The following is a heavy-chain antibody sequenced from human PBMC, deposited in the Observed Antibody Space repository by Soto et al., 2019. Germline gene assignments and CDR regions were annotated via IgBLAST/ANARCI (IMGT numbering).Heavy chain of an antibody. V-gene: IGHV5-10-1*01. CDR3: ARQGRKDIVLMVPDY. D-gene: IGHD2-8*01. CDR2: IDPSDSYT. CDR1: GYSFTSYW. J-gene: IGHJ4*02. Sequence: RGESLKISCKGSGYSFTSYWISWVRQMPGKGLEWMGRIDPSDSYTNYSPSFQGHVTISADKSISTAYLQWSSLKASDTAMYYCARQGRKDIVLMVPDYWGQGTLVTSPQ.